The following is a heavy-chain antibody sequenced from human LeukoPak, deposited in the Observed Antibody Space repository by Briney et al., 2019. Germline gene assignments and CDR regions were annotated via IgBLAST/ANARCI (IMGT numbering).Heavy chain of an antibody. D-gene: IGHD5-12*01. CDR2: INHSGST. CDR3: ARSGSTTKLLLSNWFDP. Sequence: SETLSLTCAVYGGSFSGYYWSWIRQPPGKGLEWIGEINHSGSTNYNPSLKSRVTISVDTSKNQFSLELSSVTAADTAVYYCARSGSTTKLLLSNWFDPWGQGTLVTVSS. CDR1: GGSFSGYY. V-gene: IGHV4-34*01. J-gene: IGHJ5*02.